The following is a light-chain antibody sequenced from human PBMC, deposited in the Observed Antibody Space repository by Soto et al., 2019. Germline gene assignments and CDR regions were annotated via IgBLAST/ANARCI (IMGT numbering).Light chain of an antibody. J-gene: IGLJ1*01. V-gene: IGLV2-14*01. CDR3: SSFSSSTTLYV. Sequence: QSVLTQPASVSGSPGQSITISCTGTSSDVGGYKYVSWYQHHADKAPKLMIYGVSNRPSGVSNRFSGSKSGNTASLTIYGLQAEDEADYYCSSFSSSTTLYVFGTGTKVTVL. CDR2: GVS. CDR1: SSDVGGYKY.